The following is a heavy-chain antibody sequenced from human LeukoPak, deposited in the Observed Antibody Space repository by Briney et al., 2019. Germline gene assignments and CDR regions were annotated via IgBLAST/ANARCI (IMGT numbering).Heavy chain of an antibody. D-gene: IGHD3-22*01. CDR3: ARGAAYYYDSSAYFPI. V-gene: IGHV4-4*02. J-gene: IGHJ4*02. CDR1: GGSISSSNW. Sequence: SGTLSLTCAVSGGSISSSNWWSWVRQPPGKGLEWIGEIYHSGSTNYNPSLKSRVTISVDTSKNQISLKLSSVTAADPAVYYCARGAAYYYDSSAYFPIWGQGTLVTVSS. CDR2: IYHSGST.